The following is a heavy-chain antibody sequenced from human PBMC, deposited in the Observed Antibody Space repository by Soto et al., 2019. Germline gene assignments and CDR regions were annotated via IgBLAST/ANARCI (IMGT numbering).Heavy chain of an antibody. Sequence: QVQLVESGGGLVKPGGSLRLSCAASGFTFSDYYMSWIRQAPGKGLEWVSYISSSGSTIYYADSVKGRFTISRDNAKNSLYLKMNSLRAEDTAVYYCARDSKYYYDSSGYYYRYYYYYGMDVWGQGTTVTVSS. CDR3: ARDSKYYYDSSGYYYRYYYYYGMDV. J-gene: IGHJ6*02. D-gene: IGHD3-22*01. CDR1: GFTFSDYY. CDR2: ISSSGSTI. V-gene: IGHV3-11*01.